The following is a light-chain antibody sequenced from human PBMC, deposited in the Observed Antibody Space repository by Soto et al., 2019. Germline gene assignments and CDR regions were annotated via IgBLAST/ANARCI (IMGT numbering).Light chain of an antibody. Sequence: IVRTQSPAPLSLSRGERVTLAXRGRQSVVISLARYQQKPGXAPRXXXYGXSTRATGSPARLSGSGSETAFTRPISSLQPADCEAYYCQHYKINSEAFGQGTKVDIK. V-gene: IGKV3-15*01. CDR1: QSVVIS. CDR3: QHYKINSEA. CDR2: GXS. J-gene: IGKJ1*01.